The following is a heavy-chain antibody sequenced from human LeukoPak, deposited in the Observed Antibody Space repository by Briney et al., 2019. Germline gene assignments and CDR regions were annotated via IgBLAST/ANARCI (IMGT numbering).Heavy chain of an antibody. Sequence: PGRSLRLSCAASGFTFSSYGMHWVRQAPGKGLEWVAVISYDGSNKYYADSVKGRFTISRDNSKNTLYLQMNSLRAEDTAVYYCANLNPITDSSGTVGYWGQGTLVTVSS. V-gene: IGHV3-30*18. D-gene: IGHD3-22*01. CDR1: GFTFSSYG. CDR3: ANLNPITDSSGTVGY. J-gene: IGHJ4*02. CDR2: ISYDGSNK.